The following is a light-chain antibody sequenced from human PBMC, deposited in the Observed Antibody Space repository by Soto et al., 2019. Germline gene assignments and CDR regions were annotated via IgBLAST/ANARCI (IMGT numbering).Light chain of an antibody. CDR1: QSISTW. CDR3: QQYNGYPHT. CDR2: KAS. J-gene: IGKJ2*01. Sequence: DIQMTQSPSTLSASVGDRVTITCRASQSISTWLAWYQQKPGKAPKLLIYKASSLRNGVPSRFSGSGSGTEFPLTIYSLQADDFASYYCQQYNGYPHTFGQGTKLEIK. V-gene: IGKV1-5*03.